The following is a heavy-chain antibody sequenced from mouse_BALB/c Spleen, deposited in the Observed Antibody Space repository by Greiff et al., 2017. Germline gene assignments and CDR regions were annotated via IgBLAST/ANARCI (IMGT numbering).Heavy chain of an antibody. V-gene: IGHV5-12-2*01. CDR3: ARHSYGSSYDY. J-gene: IGHJ2*01. D-gene: IGHD1-1*01. Sequence: EVQLVESGGGLVQPGGSLKLSCAASGFTFSSYTMSWVRQTPEKRLEWVAYISNGGGSTYYPDTVKGRFTISRDNAKNTLYLQMSSLKSEDTAMYYCARHSYGSSYDYWGQGTTLTVSS. CDR2: ISNGGGST. CDR1: GFTFSSYT.